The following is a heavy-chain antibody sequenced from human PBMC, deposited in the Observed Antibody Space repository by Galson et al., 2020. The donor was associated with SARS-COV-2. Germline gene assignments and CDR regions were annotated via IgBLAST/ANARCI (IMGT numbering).Heavy chain of an antibody. D-gene: IGHD2-21*02. V-gene: IGHV3-30-3*01. CDR1: GFTFSSYA. J-gene: IGHJ1*01. Sequence: GESLKISCAASGFTFSSYAMHWVRQAPGKGLEWVAVISYDGSNKYYADSVKGRFTISRDNSKNTLYLQMNSLRAEDTAVYYCARGRTPENHIVVVTAILVEYFQHWGQGTLVTVSS. CDR3: ARGRTPENHIVVVTAILVEYFQH. CDR2: ISYDGSNK.